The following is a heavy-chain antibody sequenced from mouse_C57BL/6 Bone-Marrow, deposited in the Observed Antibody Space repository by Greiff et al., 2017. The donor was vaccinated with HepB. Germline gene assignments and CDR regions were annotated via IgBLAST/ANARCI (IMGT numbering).Heavy chain of an antibody. Sequence: EVQLQQSGPGLVKPSQSLSLTCSVTGYSITSGYYWNWIRQFPGTKLEWMGYISYDGSNNYNPSLKNRISITRDTSKNQFFLKLNSVTTEDTATYYCARVHYGSRKSYAMDYWGQGTSVTVSS. CDR3: ARVHYGSRKSYAMDY. D-gene: IGHD1-1*01. CDR1: GYSITSGYY. J-gene: IGHJ4*01. CDR2: ISYDGSN. V-gene: IGHV3-6*01.